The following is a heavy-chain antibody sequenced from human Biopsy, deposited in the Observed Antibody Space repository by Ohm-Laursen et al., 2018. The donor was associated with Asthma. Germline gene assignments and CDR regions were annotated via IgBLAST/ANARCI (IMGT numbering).Heavy chain of an antibody. CDR1: GFSFSNFA. CDR3: VRDGTDDAFDV. Sequence: SLRLSCSASGFSFSNFAIHWVRQAPGKGLEWVGVISKDASTQDYADSVKGRFTMARDNSKNTLDLQMNSLREEDTAVYYCVRDGTDDAFDVWGQGTVVSVSS. CDR2: ISKDASTQ. V-gene: IGHV3-30*01. J-gene: IGHJ3*01. D-gene: IGHD1-1*01.